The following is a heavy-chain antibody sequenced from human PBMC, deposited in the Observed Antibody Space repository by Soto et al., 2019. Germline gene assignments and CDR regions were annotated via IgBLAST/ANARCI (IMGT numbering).Heavy chain of an antibody. CDR2: ISGSGGST. Sequence: QPGGSLRLSCAASGFTFSSYAMSWVRQAPGKGLEWVSAISGSGGSTYYADSVKGRFTISRDNSKNTLYLQMNSLRAEDTAVYYCAALEEDIWSFDYWGQGTLVTVSS. V-gene: IGHV3-23*01. CDR1: GFTFSSYA. D-gene: IGHD2-15*01. CDR3: AALEEDIWSFDY. J-gene: IGHJ4*02.